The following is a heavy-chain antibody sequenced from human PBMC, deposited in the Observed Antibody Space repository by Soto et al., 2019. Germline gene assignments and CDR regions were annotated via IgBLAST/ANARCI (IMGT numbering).Heavy chain of an antibody. CDR2: INHSGST. Sequence: SETLSLTCAVYGGSFSGYYWSWIRQPPGKGLEWIGEINHSGSTNYNPSLKSRVTISVDTSKNQFSLKLSSVTAADTAVYYRARQRPQVTYCSSTSCHPLGYWGQGTLVTVSS. CDR3: ARQRPQVTYCSSTSCHPLGY. V-gene: IGHV4-34*01. D-gene: IGHD2-2*01. CDR1: GGSFSGYY. J-gene: IGHJ4*02.